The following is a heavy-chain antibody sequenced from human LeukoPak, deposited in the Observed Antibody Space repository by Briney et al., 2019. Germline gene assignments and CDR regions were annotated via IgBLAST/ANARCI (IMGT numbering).Heavy chain of an antibody. CDR3: ARVRSSGYFDY. D-gene: IGHD3-22*01. J-gene: IGHJ4*02. Sequence: GGSLRLSCADSGVIFSTYAMSWVRQAPGKGVVWVSSISGSDDKTYYADSVTGRFTISRDNDQNKVLLQMNRLRVEDTARYYCARVRSSGYFDYWGQGILVIVSS. V-gene: IGHV3-23*01. CDR1: GVIFSTYA. CDR2: ISGSDDKT.